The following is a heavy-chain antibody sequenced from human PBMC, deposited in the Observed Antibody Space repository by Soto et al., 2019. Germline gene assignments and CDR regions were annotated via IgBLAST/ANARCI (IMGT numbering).Heavy chain of an antibody. CDR2: IIPVFGTT. J-gene: IGHJ4*02. CDR3: ARENGVAVATILYYFDY. D-gene: IGHD5-12*01. Sequence: QVHLVQSGAEVKKAGSSVKVSCKAPGGTFKNNGISWVRQAPGQGLEWMGGIIPVFGTTNYAQKFQGRLTITADDFTSTVYMELSRLRYEDTAVCYCARENGVAVATILYYFDYWGPGTLVTVSS. CDR1: GGTFKNNG. V-gene: IGHV1-69*01.